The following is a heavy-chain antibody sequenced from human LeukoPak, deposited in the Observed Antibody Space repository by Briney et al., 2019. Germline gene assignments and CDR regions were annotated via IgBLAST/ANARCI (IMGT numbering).Heavy chain of an antibody. J-gene: IGHJ4*02. CDR1: GFTFTNYW. V-gene: IGHV3-7*01. Sequence: GGSLRLSCAASGFTFTNYWMSWVRQAPGTGLEWVANIKQDGNEKYYVDSVRGRFTITRDNAKNSLYLQMNSLRAEDTAVYYCARGRKYYDFWSGYSYYFDYWGQGTLVTVSS. D-gene: IGHD3-3*01. CDR3: ARGRKYYDFWSGYSYYFDY. CDR2: IKQDGNEK.